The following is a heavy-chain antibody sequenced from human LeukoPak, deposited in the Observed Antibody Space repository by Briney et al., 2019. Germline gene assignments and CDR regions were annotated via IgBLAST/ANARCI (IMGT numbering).Heavy chain of an antibody. CDR3: ARGVRYFDWLQDYYYYGMDV. CDR1: GYTFTSYY. V-gene: IGHV1-46*01. Sequence: GASVKVSYKASGYTFTSYYMHWVRQAPGQGLEWMGIINPSGGSTSYAQKFQGRVTMTRDTSTSTVYMELSSLRSEDTAVYYCARGVRYFDWLQDYYYYGMDVWGQGTTVTVSS. J-gene: IGHJ6*02. D-gene: IGHD3-9*01. CDR2: INPSGGST.